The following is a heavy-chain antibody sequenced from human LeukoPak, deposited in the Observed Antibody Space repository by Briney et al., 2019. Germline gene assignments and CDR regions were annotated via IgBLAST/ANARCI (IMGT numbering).Heavy chain of an antibody. J-gene: IGHJ6*02. CDR1: GGSISSGDYY. Sequence: SETLSLTCTVSGGSISSGDYYWSWIRQHPGKGQEWIGYIYYSGRTYYNPSLKSRVTISVDTSKNQFSLKLNSVTAADTAVYYCARDRYDSYPMDVWGQGTTVTVSS. CDR2: IYYSGRT. CDR3: ARDRYDSYPMDV. D-gene: IGHD3-3*01. V-gene: IGHV4-31*03.